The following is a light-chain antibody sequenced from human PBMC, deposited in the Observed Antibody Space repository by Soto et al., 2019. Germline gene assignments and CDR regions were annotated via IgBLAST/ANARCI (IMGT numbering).Light chain of an antibody. V-gene: IGKV3-20*01. J-gene: IGKJ3*01. CDR3: QHYADSPPVFT. CDR2: AAS. CDR1: RFVSNYY. Sequence: DIVLTQSPGTLSLSPGDRATLSCRTSRFVSNYYVAWYQQRPGQAPRLLIYAASSRATDIPDRFSGSESGTDFTLTISRLEPEDFAVYYCQHYADSPPVFTFGPGTKV.